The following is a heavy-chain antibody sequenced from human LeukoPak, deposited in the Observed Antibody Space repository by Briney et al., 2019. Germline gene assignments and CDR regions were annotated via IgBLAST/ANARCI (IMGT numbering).Heavy chain of an antibody. CDR1: GGSISSYY. CDR2: IYYSGST. CDR3: ARAGRACSGGSCYEYFDY. J-gene: IGHJ4*02. D-gene: IGHD2-15*01. Sequence: SETLSLTCTVSGGSISSYYWSWIRQPPGKGLEWSGYIYYSGSTNYNPSLKSRVTISVDTSKNQFSLKLSSVTAADTAVYYCARAGRACSGGSCYEYFDYWGQGTLVTVSS. V-gene: IGHV4-59*01.